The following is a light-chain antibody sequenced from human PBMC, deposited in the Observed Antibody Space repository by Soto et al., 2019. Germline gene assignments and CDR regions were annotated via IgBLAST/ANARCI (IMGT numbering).Light chain of an antibody. CDR1: QSIGNNY. CDR3: QQYGSWT. CDR2: GAS. J-gene: IGKJ1*01. Sequence: EIVLTQSPGTLSLSPGERATLSCRASQSIGNNYLAWYQQKPGQAPRLLIYGASSRATGIPDRFSGSGSGTDFTLTISRLEPEDSAIYYWQQYGSWTFGQGTKVEIK. V-gene: IGKV3-20*01.